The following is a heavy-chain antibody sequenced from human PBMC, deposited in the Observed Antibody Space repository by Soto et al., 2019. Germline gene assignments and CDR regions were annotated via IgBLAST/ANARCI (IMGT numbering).Heavy chain of an antibody. V-gene: IGHV3-53*01. CDR1: GFTFSNYG. Sequence: VGSLRLSCAASGFTFSNYGMHWVRQAPGKGLEWVSVIYRDGNTYYVDSVKGRFTISRDNSKNTLYLQMNSLRGEDTAVYYCARGRFGMDVWGQGTTVTVSS. CDR2: IYRDGNT. J-gene: IGHJ6*02. CDR3: ARGRFGMDV.